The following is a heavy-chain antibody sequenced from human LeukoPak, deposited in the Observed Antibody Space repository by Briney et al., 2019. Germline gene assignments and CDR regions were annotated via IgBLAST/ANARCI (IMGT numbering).Heavy chain of an antibody. CDR3: ARVQYSSSWYSAFDI. J-gene: IGHJ3*02. CDR1: GFTFSSYW. CDR2: IKQDGSEK. V-gene: IGHV3-7*01. D-gene: IGHD6-13*01. Sequence: EPGGSLTLSCAASGFTFSSYWMSWVRQAPGKGLEWVANIKQDGSEKYYVDTVKGRFTISRDNAKNSLYLQMNSLRAEDTAVYYCARVQYSSSWYSAFDIWGQGTMVTVSS.